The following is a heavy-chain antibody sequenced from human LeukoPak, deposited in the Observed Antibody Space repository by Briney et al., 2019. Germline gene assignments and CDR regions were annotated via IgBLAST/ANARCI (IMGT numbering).Heavy chain of an antibody. CDR3: AKDHGAKSYDILTGYYSLYYFDY. D-gene: IGHD3-9*01. CDR1: GFTFSTYC. CDR2: IMEDGSEI. J-gene: IGHJ4*02. V-gene: IGHV3-7*03. Sequence: GGSLRLSCAASGFTFSTYCMSWVRQAPGKGLEWVAHIMEDGSEIYYVDSVKGRFTISRDNSKNTLYLQMNSLRAEDTAVYYCAKDHGAKSYDILTGYYSLYYFDYWGQGTLVTVSS.